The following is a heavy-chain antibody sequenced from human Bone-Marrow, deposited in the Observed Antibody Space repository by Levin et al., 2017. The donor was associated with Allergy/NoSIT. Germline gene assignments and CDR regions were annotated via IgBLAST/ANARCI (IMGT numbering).Heavy chain of an antibody. CDR2: IYPGDSDT. Sequence: PGESLKISCKGSGYSFTSYWIGWVRQMPGKGLEWMGIIYPGDSDTRYSPSFQGQVTISADKSISTAYLQWSSLKASDTAMYYCARLSHSVGLLIGMDVWGQGTTVTVSS. CDR3: ARLSHSVGLLIGMDV. V-gene: IGHV5-51*01. D-gene: IGHD2/OR15-2a*01. J-gene: IGHJ6*02. CDR1: GYSFTSYW.